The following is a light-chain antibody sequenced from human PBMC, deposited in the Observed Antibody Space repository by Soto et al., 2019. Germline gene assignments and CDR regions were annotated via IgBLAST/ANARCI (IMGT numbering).Light chain of an antibody. Sequence: IVLTQSPGTLSLSLGERATLSCRASQSVSGNYVAWYQQKPGQAPRLLIYGASSRAIGIPNRFSGSGSGTDFTLTISTLEPEDCAVYYCQQYGDSPMFTFGPGTKVDIK. V-gene: IGKV3-20*01. CDR2: GAS. CDR3: QQYGDSPMFT. CDR1: QSVSGNY. J-gene: IGKJ3*01.